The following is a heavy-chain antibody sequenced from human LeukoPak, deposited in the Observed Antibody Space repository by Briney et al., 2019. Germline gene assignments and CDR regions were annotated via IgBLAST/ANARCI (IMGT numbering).Heavy chain of an antibody. J-gene: IGHJ5*01. D-gene: IGHD3-10*01. Sequence: PGGSLRLSCAASGFTFDDYGMSWVRQAPGKGLEWVSGINWNGGSTDYADSVKGRFTISRDNAKNSLYLQMNSLRAEDTAVHYCARARRSGGITLIRGVKDRGWFDSWGQGTLVTVSS. CDR2: INWNGGST. CDR1: GFTFDDYG. CDR3: ARARRSGGITLIRGVKDRGWFDS. V-gene: IGHV3-20*04.